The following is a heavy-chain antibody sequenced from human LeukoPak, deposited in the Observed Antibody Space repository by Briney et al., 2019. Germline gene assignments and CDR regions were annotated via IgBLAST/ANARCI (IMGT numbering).Heavy chain of an antibody. J-gene: IGHJ4*02. V-gene: IGHV3-7*05. CDR1: GLTFSTYW. CDR3: ARVGIMVTQFDY. CDR2: IKQDGSEK. D-gene: IGHD2-21*02. Sequence: GGSLRLSCAASGLTFSTYWVTWARQAPGKGVGWVANIKQDGSEKCYVDSVKARFTISRDNAKKSLYLQMNSLRADDTAVYYCARVGIMVTQFDYWGQGNLVTISS.